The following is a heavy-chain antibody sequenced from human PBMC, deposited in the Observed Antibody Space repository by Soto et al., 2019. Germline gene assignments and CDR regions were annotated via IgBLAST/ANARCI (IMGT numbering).Heavy chain of an antibody. V-gene: IGHV4-61*01. Sequence: PSETLSLTCTVSGGSVSSGSYYWSWIRQPPGKGLEWIGYIYYSGTTHYNPSLKSRVTISVDTSKKQFSLKLTSVTAADTAVYYCARDDVGYYFDSSVYDYWGQGTLVTVSS. D-gene: IGHD3-22*01. CDR1: GGSVSSGSYY. CDR3: ARDDVGYYFDSSVYDY. J-gene: IGHJ4*02. CDR2: IYYSGTT.